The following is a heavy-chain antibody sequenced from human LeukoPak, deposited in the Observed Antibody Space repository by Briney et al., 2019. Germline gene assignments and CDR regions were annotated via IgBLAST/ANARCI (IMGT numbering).Heavy chain of an antibody. CDR2: ISAYNGNT. J-gene: IGHJ4*02. D-gene: IGHD3-9*01. CDR3: ARGRLRYLDWTRAYSDY. V-gene: IGHV1-18*01. CDR1: GYTFITHG. Sequence: ASVKVSCKASGYTFITHGLTWVRQAPGQGLEWMGWISAYNGNTIYAQTLQNRLTMTTDTSTSTAYMELRSLRSDDTAVYYCARGRLRYLDWTRAYSDYWGQGTLVTVSS.